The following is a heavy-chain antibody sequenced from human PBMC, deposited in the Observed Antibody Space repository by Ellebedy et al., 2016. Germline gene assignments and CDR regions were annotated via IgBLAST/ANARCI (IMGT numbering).Heavy chain of an antibody. CDR2: IYYSGST. CDR1: GGSFSGYF. J-gene: IGHJ4*02. CDR3: ARLVGGTGYFDN. Sequence: SQTLSLTCAVYGGSFSGYFWSWIRQPPGKGLEWIGYIYYSGSTNFNPSLKSRVTISVDTSKNQFSLKLSSVTAADTAVYYCARLVGGTGYFDNWGQGTLVTVSS. D-gene: IGHD3/OR15-3a*01. V-gene: IGHV4-34*11.